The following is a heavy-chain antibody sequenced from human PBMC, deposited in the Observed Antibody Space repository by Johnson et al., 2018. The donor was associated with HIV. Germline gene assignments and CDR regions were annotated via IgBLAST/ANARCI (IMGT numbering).Heavy chain of an antibody. Sequence: QVQLVESGGGVVQPGTSLRLSCAASGFTFRAYGMHWVRQAPGKGLEWLTLMSYDGSKKYYADSVKGRFTISRDNSKNTLYLQMNSLRPEDTALYYCARGAPEDIVVVPAAFDIWGQGTMVTVSS. CDR2: MSYDGSKK. V-gene: IGHV3-30*03. CDR3: ARGAPEDIVVVPAAFDI. CDR1: GFTFRAYG. D-gene: IGHD2-2*01. J-gene: IGHJ3*02.